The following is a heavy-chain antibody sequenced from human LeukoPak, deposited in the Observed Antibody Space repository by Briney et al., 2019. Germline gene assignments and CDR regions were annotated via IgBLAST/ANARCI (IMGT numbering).Heavy chain of an antibody. CDR2: ISWNSGSI. CDR1: GFTFDDYA. CDR3: AKDIGYSSSGCDY. J-gene: IGHJ4*02. Sequence: GGSLRLSCAAPGFTFDDYAMHWVRQAPGKGLEWVSGISWNSGSIGYADSVKGRFTISRDNAKNSLYLQMNSLRAEDTALYYCAKDIGYSSSGCDYWGQGTLVTVSS. V-gene: IGHV3-9*01. D-gene: IGHD6-13*01.